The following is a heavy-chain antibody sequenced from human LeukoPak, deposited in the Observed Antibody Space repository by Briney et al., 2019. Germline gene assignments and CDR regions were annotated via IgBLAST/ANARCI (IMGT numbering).Heavy chain of an antibody. J-gene: IGHJ4*02. CDR2: ISAYNGNT. CDR3: ARDPQYYCDSSGQGNPDY. Sequence: ASVKVSCKASGYTFTSYGISWVRQAPGQGLEWMGWISAYNGNTNYAQKLQGRVTMTTDTSTSTAYMELRSLRSDDTAVYYCARDPQYYCDSSGQGNPDYWGQGTLVTVSS. V-gene: IGHV1-18*01. D-gene: IGHD3-22*01. CDR1: GYTFTSYG.